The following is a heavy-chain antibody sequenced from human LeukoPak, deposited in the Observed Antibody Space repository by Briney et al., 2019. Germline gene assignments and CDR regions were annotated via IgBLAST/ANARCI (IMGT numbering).Heavy chain of an antibody. CDR1: GYTFTSYD. V-gene: IGHV1-8*01. Sequence: ASVKVSCKASGYTFTSYDINWVRQATGQGREWMGWMNPNSGNTGYAQKFQGRVTMTRNTSISTAYMELSSLRSEDTAVYYCAREPKLGNYYYYGMDVWGQGTTVTVSS. CDR3: AREPKLGNYYYYGMDV. D-gene: IGHD6-6*01. J-gene: IGHJ6*02. CDR2: MNPNSGNT.